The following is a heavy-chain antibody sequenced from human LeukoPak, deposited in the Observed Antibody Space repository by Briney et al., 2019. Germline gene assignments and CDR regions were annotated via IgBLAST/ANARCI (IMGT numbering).Heavy chain of an antibody. J-gene: IGHJ2*01. CDR2: INHSGST. D-gene: IGHD6-13*01. Sequence: PSETLSLTCAVYGGSFSGYYWSWLRQPPGKGLEWIGEINHSGSTNYNPSLKSRVTISVDTSKNQFSLKLSSVTAADTAVYYCATSSSWTYWYFDLWGRGTLVTVSS. CDR3: ATSSSWTYWYFDL. CDR1: GGSFSGYY. V-gene: IGHV4-34*01.